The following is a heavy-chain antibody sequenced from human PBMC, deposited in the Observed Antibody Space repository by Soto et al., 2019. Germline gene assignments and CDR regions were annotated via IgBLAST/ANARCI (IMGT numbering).Heavy chain of an antibody. V-gene: IGHV4-31*03. CDR3: ARDGPLERNDLGYFDY. CDR1: DGSISSGGYY. D-gene: IGHD1-1*01. CDR2: IFYSGST. J-gene: IGHJ4*02. Sequence: QVRLQESGPGLVKPSQTLSLTCTVSDGSISSGGYYWSWIRQHPGKGLEWIGYIFYSGSTDYNPSLKGRVTISLDTSKNRFSLKLNSVTAADTAVHYCARDGPLERNDLGYFDYWGQGTLVTVSS.